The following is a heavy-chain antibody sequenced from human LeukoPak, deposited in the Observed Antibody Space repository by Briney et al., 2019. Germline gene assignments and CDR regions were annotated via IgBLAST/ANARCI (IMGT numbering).Heavy chain of an antibody. Sequence: GGSLRLSCAASGFTFSSYAMHWVRQAPGKGLEWVAVISYVGTNKYYADSVKGRFTISRDNSKNTLYLQMNSLRAEDTAVYYCARGGPAAGRFDYWGQGTLVTVSS. CDR3: ARGGPAAGRFDY. CDR1: GFTFSSYA. J-gene: IGHJ4*02. V-gene: IGHV3-30*04. CDR2: ISYVGTNK. D-gene: IGHD6-13*01.